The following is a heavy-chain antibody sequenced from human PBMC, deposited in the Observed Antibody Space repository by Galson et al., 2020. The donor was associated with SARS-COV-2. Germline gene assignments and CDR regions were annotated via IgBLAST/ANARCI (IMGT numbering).Heavy chain of an antibody. CDR2: IYYSGST. CDR3: ARGVELRYFDWVYYYYVDV. V-gene: IGHV4-59*11. J-gene: IGHJ6*03. CDR1: GGSISSHY. D-gene: IGHD3-9*01. Sequence: SETLSLTCTVSGGSISSHYWSWIRQPPGKGLEWIGYIYYSGSTNYNPSLKSRVTISVDTSKNQFSLKLSSVTAADTAVYYCARGVELRYFDWVYYYYVDVWGKGTTVTVSS.